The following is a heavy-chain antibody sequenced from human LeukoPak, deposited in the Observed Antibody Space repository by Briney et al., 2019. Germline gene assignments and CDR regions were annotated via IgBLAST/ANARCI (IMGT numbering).Heavy chain of an antibody. V-gene: IGHV1-18*04. D-gene: IGHD5-12*01. CDR3: ARGNGYSGYDY. CDR2: ISVYNGNT. Sequence: ASVKVSCKASGYTFTGYYMHWVRQAPGQGLEWMGWISVYNGNTNYVQKLQGRVTMTTDTSTSTAYMELRSLRSDDTAVYYCARGNGYSGYDYWGQGTLVTVSS. J-gene: IGHJ4*02. CDR1: GYTFTGYY.